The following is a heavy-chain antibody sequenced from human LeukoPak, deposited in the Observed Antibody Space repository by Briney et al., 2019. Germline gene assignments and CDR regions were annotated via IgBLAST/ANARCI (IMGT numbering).Heavy chain of an antibody. CDR3: TTVKGATLIDY. CDR2: IKSKTDGGTT. V-gene: IGHV3-15*01. D-gene: IGHD1-26*01. J-gene: IGHJ4*02. CDR1: GFTFSSYA. Sequence: GGSLRLSCAASGFTFSSYAMSWVRQAPGKGLEWVGRIKSKTDGGTTDYAAPVKGRFTISRDDSKNTLYLQMNSLKTEDTAVYYCTTVKGATLIDYWGQGTLVTVSS.